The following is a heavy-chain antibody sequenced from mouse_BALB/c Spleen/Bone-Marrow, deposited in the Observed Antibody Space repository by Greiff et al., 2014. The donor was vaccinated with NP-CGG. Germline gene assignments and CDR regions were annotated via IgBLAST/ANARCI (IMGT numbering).Heavy chain of an antibody. CDR3: ARSGERYGAMDY. J-gene: IGHJ4*01. D-gene: IGHD2-10*02. V-gene: IGHV5-4*02. CDR2: ISDGGGYT. Sequence: EVMLVESGGGLVKPGGSLKLSCAASGFLFSDFYLYRVRQTPEKRLEWVATISDGGGYTYYPDSVWGRFTISRDNAKNNLYLQMSSLKSEDTAMYYCARSGERYGAMDYWGQGTSVNVFS. CDR1: GFLFSDFY.